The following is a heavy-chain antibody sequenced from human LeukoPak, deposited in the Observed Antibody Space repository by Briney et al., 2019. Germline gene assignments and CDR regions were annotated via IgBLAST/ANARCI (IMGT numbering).Heavy chain of an antibody. CDR3: ARGNERIVGAYDSFDL. CDR1: GFIVNLSY. CDR2: LYSGGAT. Sequence: GGSLRLSCTASGFIVNLSYMSLVRQAPGKGPEWVSVLYSGGATYNADSVKGRFTIPRDNSKNTVYLQMNNLRPEDSAVYFCARGNERIVGAYDSFDLWGQGTMVTV. J-gene: IGHJ3*01. D-gene: IGHD1-26*01. V-gene: IGHV3-66*02.